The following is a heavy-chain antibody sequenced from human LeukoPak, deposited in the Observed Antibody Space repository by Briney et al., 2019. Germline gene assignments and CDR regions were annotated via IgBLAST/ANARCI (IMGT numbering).Heavy chain of an antibody. CDR3: ATERERRITD. CDR2: IHPSGTT. CDR1: GFSISLGYY. V-gene: IGHV4-38-2*02. J-gene: IGHJ4*02. Sequence: PSETLSLTCGVSGFSISLGYYWVWIRQPAGQGLEWIGSIHPSGTTFYNSSLNSRITMTIDAPKNQFSLRLSLVTAVDTAVYFCATERERRITDWGQGTLVTVSS. D-gene: IGHD1-1*01.